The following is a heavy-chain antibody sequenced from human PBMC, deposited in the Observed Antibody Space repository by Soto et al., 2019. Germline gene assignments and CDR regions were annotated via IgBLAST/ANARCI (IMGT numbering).Heavy chain of an antibody. J-gene: IGHJ3*02. CDR1: GGSISSSNW. D-gene: IGHD2-15*01. CDR3: ARRGGSCYFLACAFDI. Sequence: QVQLQESGPGLVKPSGTLSLTCAVSGGSISSSNWWSWVRQPPGKGLEWIGEIYHSGSTNYNPSLKIRVTISVDKSKNQFSLKLSSVTAADTAVYYCARRGGSCYFLACAFDIWGQGTMVTVSS. CDR2: IYHSGST. V-gene: IGHV4-4*02.